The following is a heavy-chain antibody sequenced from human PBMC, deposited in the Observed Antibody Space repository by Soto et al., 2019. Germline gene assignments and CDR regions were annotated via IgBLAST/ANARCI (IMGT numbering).Heavy chain of an antibody. CDR3: ARVSTFFSGGRCYRIHRDYNYYYGMDV. Sequence: ASVKVSCKASGGTFSSYAISWVRQAPGQGLEWMGGIIPIFGTANYAQKFQGRVTITADKSTSTDYMELSSLRSEDTAVYYCARVSTFFSGGRCYRIHRDYNYYYGMDVWGQGTTVAVSS. CDR2: IIPIFGTA. CDR1: GGTFSSYA. D-gene: IGHD2-15*01. V-gene: IGHV1-69*06. J-gene: IGHJ6*02.